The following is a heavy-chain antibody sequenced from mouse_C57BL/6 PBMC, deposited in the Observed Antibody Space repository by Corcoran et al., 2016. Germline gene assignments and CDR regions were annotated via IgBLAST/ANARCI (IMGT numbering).Heavy chain of an antibody. D-gene: IGHD6-1*01. Sequence: EVQLQQSGPELVKPGASVKISCKASGYTFTDYYMNWVKQSHGKSLEWIGDINPNNGGTSYNQKFKGKATLTVDKSSSTAYMELRSLTSEDSAVYYCAREPFYYYAMDYWGQGTSVTVSS. CDR2: INPNNGGT. J-gene: IGHJ4*01. CDR3: AREPFYYYAMDY. V-gene: IGHV1-26*01. CDR1: GYTFTDYY.